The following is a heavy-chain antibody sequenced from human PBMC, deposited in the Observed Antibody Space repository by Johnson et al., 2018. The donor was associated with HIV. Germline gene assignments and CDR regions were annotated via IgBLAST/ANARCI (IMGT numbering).Heavy chain of an antibody. CDR3: ARRGDYCSGGSCNGVFDI. Sequence: VQLVESGGGLVQPGGSLRLSCAASGFTVSSNYMSWVRQAPGKGLEWVSVKGRFTISRDNTKNSLYLQMNSLRAEDTALYYCARRGDYCSGGSCNGVFDIWGQGTMVTVSS. D-gene: IGHD2-15*01. CDR1: GFTVSSNY. V-gene: IGHV3-53*01. J-gene: IGHJ3*02.